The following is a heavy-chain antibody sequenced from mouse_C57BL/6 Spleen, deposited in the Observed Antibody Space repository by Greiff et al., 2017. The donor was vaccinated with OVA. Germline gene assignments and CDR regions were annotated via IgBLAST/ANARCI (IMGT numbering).Heavy chain of an antibody. CDR1: GYTFTSYW. CDR2: IDPSDSYT. D-gene: IGHD2-5*01. CDR3: ARSLNSNYEDFDY. J-gene: IGHJ2*01. Sequence: VQLQQPGAELVMPGASVKLSCKASGYTFTSYWMHWVKQRPGQGLEWIGEIDPSDSYTNYNQKFKGKSTLTVDKSTSTAYMQLSSLTSEDSAVYYCARSLNSNYEDFDYWGQGTTLTVSS. V-gene: IGHV1-69*01.